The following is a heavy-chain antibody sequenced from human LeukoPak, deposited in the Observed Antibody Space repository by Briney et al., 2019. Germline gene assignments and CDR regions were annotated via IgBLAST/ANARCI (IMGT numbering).Heavy chain of an antibody. CDR2: ITGSSDKT. J-gene: IGHJ4*02. CDR1: GFTLSSYA. V-gene: IGHV3-23*01. Sequence: EGSLRLSCAASGFTLSSYAMNWVRQAPGKGLEWVSGITGSSDKTFYADSVKGRFTIFRDSSKNTMYLQINSLRGEDSAIYYCAKDLSSSWQIDYWGQGTLVTVSS. D-gene: IGHD6-13*01. CDR3: AKDLSSSWQIDY.